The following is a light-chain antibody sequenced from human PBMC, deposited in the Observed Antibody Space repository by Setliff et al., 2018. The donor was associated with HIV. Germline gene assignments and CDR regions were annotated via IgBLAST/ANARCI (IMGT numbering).Light chain of an antibody. CDR1: SSDIGGYNY. Sequence: QSVLTQPASVSGSPGQSITISCTGTSSDIGGYNYVSWYQQHPGKAPKLVISEVSNRPSGLSNRFSGSKSGDTASLTISGRQTEDEADYYCSSYTATSTLYVFGTGTKVTVL. V-gene: IGLV2-14*01. CDR3: SSYTATSTLYV. CDR2: EVS. J-gene: IGLJ1*01.